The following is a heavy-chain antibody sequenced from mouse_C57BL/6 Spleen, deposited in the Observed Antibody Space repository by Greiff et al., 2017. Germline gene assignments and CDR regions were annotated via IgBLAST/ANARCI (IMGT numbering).Heavy chain of an antibody. CDR3: ARDFITTVVAPH. CDR2: ISDGGSYT. CDR1: GFTFSSYA. D-gene: IGHD1-1*01. J-gene: IGHJ3*01. V-gene: IGHV5-4*01. Sequence: EVQLVESGGGLVKPGGSLKLSCAASGFTFSSYAMSWVRQTPEKRLEWVATISDGGSYTYYPDNVKGRFTISRDNAKNNLYLQMSHLKSEDTAMYYCARDFITTVVAPHWGQGTLGTVSA.